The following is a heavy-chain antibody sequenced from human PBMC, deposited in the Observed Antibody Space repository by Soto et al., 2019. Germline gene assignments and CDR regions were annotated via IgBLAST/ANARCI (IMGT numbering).Heavy chain of an antibody. J-gene: IGHJ4*02. CDR3: ARGLGSYSSGFDY. Sequence: QVQLVESGGGVVQPGRSLRLSCAASGFSFSSYGMHWVRQAPGKGLEWVAVIWYDGSNKYYADSVKGRFTISRDNSKNTLYLQMNSLRAEDTAVYYCARGLGSYSSGFDYWAREPWSPSPQ. D-gene: IGHD1-26*01. CDR1: GFSFSSYG. CDR2: IWYDGSNK. V-gene: IGHV3-33*01.